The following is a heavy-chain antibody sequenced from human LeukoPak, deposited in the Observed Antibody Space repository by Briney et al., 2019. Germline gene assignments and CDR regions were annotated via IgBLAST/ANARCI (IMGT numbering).Heavy chain of an antibody. CDR1: GGSISKSTYY. CDR2: FYYSGST. Sequence: SETLSLTCSVSGGSISKSTYYWGWIRQPPGKGLEWIGIFYYSGSTYYSPSLKSRVTISIDTSKNQFSLNLNSVTAADTAIYYCARAYSPVWNGSHSLFDPWGQGTLVTVSS. J-gene: IGHJ5*02. D-gene: IGHD1-26*01. V-gene: IGHV4-39*07. CDR3: ARAYSPVWNGSHSLFDP.